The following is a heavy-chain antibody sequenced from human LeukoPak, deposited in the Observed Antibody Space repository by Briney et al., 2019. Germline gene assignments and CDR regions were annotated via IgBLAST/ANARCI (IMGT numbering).Heavy chain of an antibody. J-gene: IGHJ3*02. CDR2: ISGSGGST. V-gene: IGHV3-23*01. CDR1: GFTFSSYT. D-gene: IGHD3-3*01. CDR3: AKSRSYDFWSGYSGPHAFDI. Sequence: GGSLRLSCAASGFTFSSYTINWVRQAPGKGLEWVSAISGSGGSTYYADSVKGRFTISRDNSKNTLYLQMNSLRAEDTAVYYCAKSRSYDFWSGYSGPHAFDIWGQGTMVTVSS.